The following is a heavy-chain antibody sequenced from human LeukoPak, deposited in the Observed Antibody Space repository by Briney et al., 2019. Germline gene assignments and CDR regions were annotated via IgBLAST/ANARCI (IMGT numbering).Heavy chain of an antibody. CDR1: GFPFSNYW. CDR3: ARDHGRYCSGGSCYFGGFFEY. CDR2: IKQDGSGK. D-gene: IGHD2-15*01. Sequence: GGSLRLSCAASGFPFSNYWMSWVRQAPGKGLEWVANIKQDGSGKYYVDSVKGRFTISRDNAKNSLYLQMNSLRAEDTAVYYCARDHGRYCSGGSCYFGGFFEYWGQGTLGTVSS. J-gene: IGHJ4*02. V-gene: IGHV3-7*03.